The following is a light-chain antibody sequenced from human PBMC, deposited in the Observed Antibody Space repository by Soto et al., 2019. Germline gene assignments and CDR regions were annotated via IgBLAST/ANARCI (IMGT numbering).Light chain of an antibody. V-gene: IGKV3-11*01. CDR1: QSVSSD. CDR3: HWRHNYTSIT. Sequence: EIVLTQSPATLSLSPGERATLSCRASQSVSSDLAWSHQKPGQAPRLLIYDASNRATGIPARFSGSGSGTDFALTLTSLEPEDFAVYDCHWRHNYTSITFGRGTKVDI. J-gene: IGKJ4*01. CDR2: DAS.